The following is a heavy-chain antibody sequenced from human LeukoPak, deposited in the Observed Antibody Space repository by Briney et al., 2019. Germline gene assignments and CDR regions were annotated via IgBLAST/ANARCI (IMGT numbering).Heavy chain of an antibody. J-gene: IGHJ4*02. CDR2: IYYSGST. Sequence: SETLSLTCTVSGGSISSYYWSWIRQPPGKGLEWIGYIYYSGSTNYNPSLKSRVTISVDTSKNQFSLKLSSVTAADTAVYYCARFRASLDYWGQGTLVTVSS. D-gene: IGHD3-16*01. CDR3: ARFRASLDY. CDR1: GGSISSYY. V-gene: IGHV4-59*01.